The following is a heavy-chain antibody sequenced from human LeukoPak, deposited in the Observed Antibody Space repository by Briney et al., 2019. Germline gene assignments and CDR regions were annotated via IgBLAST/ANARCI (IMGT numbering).Heavy chain of an antibody. CDR1: GFVFGTYG. J-gene: IGHJ5*02. V-gene: IGHV3-30*03. D-gene: IGHD6-13*01. CDR2: ISYDGSDT. CDR3: ARDIAAAGRVDWFDP. Sequence: GGSLRLSCAASGFVFGTYGMHWVRQAPGKGLEWVAIISYDGSDTYYADPVKGRFTISRDNSKNTLFLQMNSLRAEDTAVYYCARDIAAAGRVDWFDPWGQGTLVTVSS.